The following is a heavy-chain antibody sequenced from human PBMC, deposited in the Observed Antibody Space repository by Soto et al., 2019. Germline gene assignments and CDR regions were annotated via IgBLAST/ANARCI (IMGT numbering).Heavy chain of an antibody. V-gene: IGHV1-46*01. D-gene: IGHD2-2*01. J-gene: IGHJ6*01. CDR2: INPCGGIT. Sequence: ASVSVTCKASGYTVSSYYLHWAREAPGQGLEWMGIINPCGGITNDAQKFQDRVTMTSDTSTSTVYMELSSLRSEDTAVYYCARGISTTRYYYYYGMDFWGQGTTVTVSS. CDR3: ARGISTTRYYYYYGMDF. CDR1: GYTVSSYY.